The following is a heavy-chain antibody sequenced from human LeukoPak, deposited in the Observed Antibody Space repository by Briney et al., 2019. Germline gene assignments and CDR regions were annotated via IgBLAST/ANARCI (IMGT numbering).Heavy chain of an antibody. J-gene: IGHJ3*02. CDR1: GFTFSSYA. Sequence: GGSLRLSCAASGFTFSSYAVSWVRQAPGKGQEWVSAISGSGGSTYYADSVMGRFTISRDNSKNTLYLQMNSLRAEDTAVYYCAKELLLWFGESSDAFDIWGQGTMVTVSS. CDR2: ISGSGGST. V-gene: IGHV3-23*01. CDR3: AKELLLWFGESSDAFDI. D-gene: IGHD3-10*01.